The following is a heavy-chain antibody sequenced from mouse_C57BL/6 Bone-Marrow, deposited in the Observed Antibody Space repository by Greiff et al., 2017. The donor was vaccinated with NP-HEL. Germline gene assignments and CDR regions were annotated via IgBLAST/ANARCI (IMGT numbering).Heavy chain of an antibody. Sequence: QVQLQQSGAELVRPGASVTLSCKAPGYTFTDYEMHWVKQTPVHGLEWIGAIDPETGGTAYNQKFKGKAILTADKSSSTAYMELRSLTSEDSAVYYCTNYGSSYWYFDVWGTGTTVTVSS. CDR2: IDPETGGT. V-gene: IGHV1-15*01. CDR1: GYTFTDYE. D-gene: IGHD1-1*01. J-gene: IGHJ1*03. CDR3: TNYGSSYWYFDV.